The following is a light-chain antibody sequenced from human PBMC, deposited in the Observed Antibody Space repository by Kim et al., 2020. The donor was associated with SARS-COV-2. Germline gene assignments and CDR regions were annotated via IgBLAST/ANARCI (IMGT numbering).Light chain of an antibody. V-gene: IGLV3-19*01. CDR1: SLRSYY. CDR3: NSRDSSGYV. CDR2: GKN. J-gene: IGLJ1*01. Sequence: SVALGQTVRLTCQGDSLRSYYASWYQQKPGQAPVLVIYGKNNRPSGIPDRFSGSSSGNTASLTITGAQAEDEADYYCNSRDSSGYVFGTGTKVTVL.